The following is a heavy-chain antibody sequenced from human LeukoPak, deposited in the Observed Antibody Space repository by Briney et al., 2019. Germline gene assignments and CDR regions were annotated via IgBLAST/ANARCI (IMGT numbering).Heavy chain of an antibody. CDR3: ARENGDYEWFYYYYMDV. CDR2: INNDGSST. CDR1: GFTFSNYW. Sequence: GGSLRLSCAASGFTFSNYWMQWVRQAPGKGLVWVSRINNDGSSTIYADSVKGRFTISRDNAKNTLYLQMNSLRAEDTAVYYCARENGDYEWFYYYYMDVWGKGTTVTVSS. D-gene: IGHD4-17*01. J-gene: IGHJ6*03. V-gene: IGHV3-74*01.